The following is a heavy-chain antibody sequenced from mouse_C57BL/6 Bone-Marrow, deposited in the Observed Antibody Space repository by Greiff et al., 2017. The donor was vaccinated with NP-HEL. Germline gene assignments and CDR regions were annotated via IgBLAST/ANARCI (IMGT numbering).Heavy chain of an antibody. CDR3: ASPFYYGSSLPFDY. V-gene: IGHV1-74*01. Sequence: QVQLQQPGAELVKPGASVKVSCKASAYTFPTYGMHWVKKRPGQGLEWIGRFNPFDSDTNYNQKFKGKATLTVDKSSSTAYMQLSSLTSEDSAVYYCASPFYYGSSLPFDYWGKGTTLTVSS. CDR2: FNPFDSDT. J-gene: IGHJ2*01. D-gene: IGHD1-1*01. CDR1: AYTFPTYG.